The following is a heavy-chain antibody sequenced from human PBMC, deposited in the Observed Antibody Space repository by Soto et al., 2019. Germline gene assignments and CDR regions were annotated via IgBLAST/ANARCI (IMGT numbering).Heavy chain of an antibody. CDR1: GGSISSSSYY. V-gene: IGHV4-39*03. D-gene: IGHD3-16*01. Sequence: QLQLQESGPGLVKPSEALSLTCTVSGGSISSSSYYWGWIRQPPGKGLEWIGSIYYSGSTYYNPSLKCRVTISVDTSKNQFSLKLSSVTAADTAVYYCRLESSPWGGSDYWGPGSLVTVSS. CDR2: IYYSGST. J-gene: IGHJ4*02. CDR3: RLESSPWGGSDY.